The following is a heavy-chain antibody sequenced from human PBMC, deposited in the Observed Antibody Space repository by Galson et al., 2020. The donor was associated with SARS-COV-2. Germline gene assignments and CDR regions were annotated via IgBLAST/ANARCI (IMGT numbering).Heavy chain of an antibody. V-gene: IGHV3-48*03. Sequence: GESLKISCAASGFTFSSYEMNWVRQAPGKGLEWVLYISSSGSTIYYADSVKGRFTISRDNAKNSLYLQMNSLRAEDTAVYYCARFTSTGELPHDAFDIWGQGTMVTVSS. D-gene: IGHD1-26*01. CDR1: GFTFSSYE. J-gene: IGHJ3*02. CDR2: ISSSGSTI. CDR3: ARFTSTGELPHDAFDI.